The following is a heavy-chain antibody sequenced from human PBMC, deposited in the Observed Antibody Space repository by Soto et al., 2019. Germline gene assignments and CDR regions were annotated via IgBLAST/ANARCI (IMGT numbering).Heavy chain of an antibody. D-gene: IGHD2-8*01. CDR2: ISFDGANH. CDR3: AKDTLYPVVSYFYYGLDV. Sequence: QGQLVESGGGVVQTGQSLRLSCAASEFVFSDYGLHWVRQAPGKGLEWVAAISFDGANHFYADSVRGRFTIPRDNSNNTLYLRMNSLRPEDSAVYFCAKDTLYPVVSYFYYGLDVWGQGTTVTVSS. V-gene: IGHV3-30*18. CDR1: EFVFSDYG. J-gene: IGHJ6*02.